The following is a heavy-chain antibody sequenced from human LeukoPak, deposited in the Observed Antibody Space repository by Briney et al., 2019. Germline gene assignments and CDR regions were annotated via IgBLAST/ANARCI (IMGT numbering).Heavy chain of an antibody. CDR2: IYYSGST. CDR1: GGSISSYY. Sequence: SETLSLTCTVSGGSISSYYWGWIRQPPGKGLEWIGYIYYSGSTNYNPSPKSRVTISVDTSKNQFSLKLSSVTAADTAVYYCARVDYSSGYFADYWGQGTLVTVSS. J-gene: IGHJ4*02. D-gene: IGHD3-22*01. CDR3: ARVDYSSGYFADY. V-gene: IGHV4-59*01.